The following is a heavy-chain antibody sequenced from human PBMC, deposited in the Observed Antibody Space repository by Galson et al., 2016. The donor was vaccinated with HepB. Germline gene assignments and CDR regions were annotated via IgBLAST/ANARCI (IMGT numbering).Heavy chain of an antibody. Sequence: TLSLTCAVSGWSISSGDYYWSWIRQHPGKGLEWIGYIRYSVRTDYNPSLKSRVTISVDTSKNQFSLRLNSMTAADKAVYYCARDWDWGDFDIWGQGTTVIVSS. D-gene: IGHD3-16*01. V-gene: IGHV4-31*11. J-gene: IGHJ3*02. CDR3: ARDWDWGDFDI. CDR1: GWSISSGDYY. CDR2: IRYSVRT.